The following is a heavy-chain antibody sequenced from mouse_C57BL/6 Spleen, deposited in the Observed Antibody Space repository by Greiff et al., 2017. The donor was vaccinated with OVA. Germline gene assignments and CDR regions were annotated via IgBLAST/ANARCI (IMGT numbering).Heavy chain of an antibody. J-gene: IGHJ3*01. V-gene: IGHV1-22*01. CDR2: INPNNGGT. CDR3: ASYPGFAY. Sequence: EVKLVESGPELVKPGASVKMSCKASGYTFTDYNMHWVKQSHGKSLEWIGYINPNNGGTSYNQKFKGKATLTVNKSSSTAYMELRSLTSEDSAVYYCASYPGFAYWGQGTLVTVSA. CDR1: GYTFTDYN.